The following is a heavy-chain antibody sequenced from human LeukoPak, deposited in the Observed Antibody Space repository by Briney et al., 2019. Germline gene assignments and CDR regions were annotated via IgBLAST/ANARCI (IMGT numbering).Heavy chain of an antibody. D-gene: IGHD6-13*01. CDR3: VRHGLGSSWFGFDY. CDR2: IYPGDSDP. J-gene: IGHJ4*02. V-gene: IGHV5-51*01. Sequence: GASLKISCKGSGYTFTTYWIGWVRQMPGKGLEWMGIIYPGDSDPRYRPSFQGQVTISADKSISTAYLQWSSLKASDSAMYYCVRHGLGSSWFGFDYWGQGTLVSVSS. CDR1: GYTFTTYW.